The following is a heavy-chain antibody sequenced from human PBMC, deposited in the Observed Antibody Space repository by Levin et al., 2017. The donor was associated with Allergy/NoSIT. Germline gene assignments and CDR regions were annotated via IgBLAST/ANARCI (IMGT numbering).Heavy chain of an antibody. CDR3: ARGGSGVTASFLFTY. J-gene: IGHJ4*02. D-gene: IGHD3-10*01. CDR2: INPSGGST. Sequence: GESLKISCKASGYTFTSYYIHWLRQAPGQGLEWMGIINPSGGSTSYAQKFQGRVTMTRDTSTSTVYMELSSLRSEDTAVFYCARGGSGVTASFLFTYWGQGTLVTVSS. CDR1: GYTFTSYY. V-gene: IGHV1-46*01.